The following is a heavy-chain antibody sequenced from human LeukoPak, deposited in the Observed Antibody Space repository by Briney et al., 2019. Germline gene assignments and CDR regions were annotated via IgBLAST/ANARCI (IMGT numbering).Heavy chain of an antibody. V-gene: IGHV6-1*01. D-gene: IGHD2-8*01. CDR1: GDSVSSNSAA. Sequence: SQTLSLTCAISGDSVSSNSAAWNCIRQSPSRGPEWLGRTYYRSKWYIDYADSVKSRITISPDTSKNQFSLQLNSMTPEDTAIYYCARGRVSAFDIWGQGTMVTVSS. CDR2: TYYRSKWYI. J-gene: IGHJ3*02. CDR3: ARGRVSAFDI.